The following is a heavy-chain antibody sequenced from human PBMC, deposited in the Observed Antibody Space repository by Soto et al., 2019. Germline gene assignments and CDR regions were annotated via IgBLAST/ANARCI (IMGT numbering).Heavy chain of an antibody. Sequence: SETLSLTCTVSGGSISSSSYYWGWIRQPPGKGLEWIGSIYYSGSTYYNPSLKSRVNISVDTSKNKLSLKLSSVTAADSSVYYCARRIDINYYYYYYMDVWGKGTTVTVSS. D-gene: IGHD5-12*01. J-gene: IGHJ6*03. CDR3: ARRIDINYYYYYYMDV. V-gene: IGHV4-39*01. CDR1: GGSISSSSYY. CDR2: IYYSGST.